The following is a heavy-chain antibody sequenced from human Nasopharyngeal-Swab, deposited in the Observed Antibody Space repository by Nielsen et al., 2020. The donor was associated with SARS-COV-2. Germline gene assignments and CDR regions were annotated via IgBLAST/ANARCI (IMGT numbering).Heavy chain of an antibody. Sequence: GGSLRLSCAASGFTFSSYWMSWVRQAPGKGPEWVANIKQDGSEKYYVDSVKGRFTISRDNAKNSLYLQMNSLRAEDTAVYYCASTSGYGLNWFDPWGQGTLVTVSS. J-gene: IGHJ5*02. CDR2: IKQDGSEK. CDR1: GFTFSSYW. CDR3: ASTSGYGLNWFDP. D-gene: IGHD5-12*01. V-gene: IGHV3-7*01.